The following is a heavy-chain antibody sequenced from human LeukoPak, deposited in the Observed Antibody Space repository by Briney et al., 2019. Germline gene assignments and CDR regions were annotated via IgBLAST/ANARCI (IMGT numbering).Heavy chain of an antibody. CDR1: GITVNTNY. J-gene: IGHJ4*02. CDR2: ISSSSNTI. Sequence: GGSLRLSCAASGITVNTNYMSWVRQAPGKGLEWVSYISSSSNTIYYADSVKGRFTISRDNAKNSLCPQMNSLRAEDTAVYYCARISWNSRAFDFWGLGTLVTVSS. D-gene: IGHD1-7*01. CDR3: ARISWNSRAFDF. V-gene: IGHV3-48*01.